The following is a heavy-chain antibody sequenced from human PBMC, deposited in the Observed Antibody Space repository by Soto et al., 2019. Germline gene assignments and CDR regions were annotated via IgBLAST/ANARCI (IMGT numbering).Heavy chain of an antibody. V-gene: IGHV3-15*01. Sequence: EVQLVESGGGLVKPGGSLTLSCAASGFSFSNVWMSWVRQAPGKGLEWVGHIKSKSVGGTTDYIAPVKGRFTISRDDSKDTPFLHMNSLKIEDTAVYLCTTSATQTFCDGGPCYSVQTQIHDSWGQGILVTVSS. CDR1: GFSFSNVW. CDR2: IKSKSVGGTT. CDR3: TTSATQTFCDGGPCYSVQTQIHDS. D-gene: IGHD2-15*01. J-gene: IGHJ4*02.